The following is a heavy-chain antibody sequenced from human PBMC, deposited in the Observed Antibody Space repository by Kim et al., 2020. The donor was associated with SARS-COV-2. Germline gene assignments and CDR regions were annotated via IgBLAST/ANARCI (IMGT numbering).Heavy chain of an antibody. CDR3: ARDGERDVGQSLIYYFDY. J-gene: IGHJ4*02. V-gene: IGHV3-11*06. CDR1: GFTFSDYY. D-gene: IGHD3-10*01. Sequence: GGSLRLSCAASGFTFSDYYMSWIRQAPGKGLEWVSYISSSSSYTNYADSVKGRFTISRDNAKNSLYLQMNSLRAEDTAVYYCARDGERDVGQSLIYYFDYWGQGTLVTVSS. CDR2: ISSSSSYT.